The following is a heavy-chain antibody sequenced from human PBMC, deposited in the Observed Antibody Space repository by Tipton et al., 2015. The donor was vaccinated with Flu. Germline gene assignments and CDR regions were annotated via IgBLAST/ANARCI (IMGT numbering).Heavy chain of an antibody. J-gene: IGHJ6*02. V-gene: IGHV4-59*01. CDR1: GGSISSYY. Sequence: LRLCCTVSGGSISSYYWSWIRQPPGKGLEWIGYIYYSGSTNYNPSLKSRVTISVDTSKNQFSLKLSSVTAADTAVYYCARELNYGMDVWGQGTTVTASS. CDR2: IYYSGST. CDR3: ARELNYGMDV.